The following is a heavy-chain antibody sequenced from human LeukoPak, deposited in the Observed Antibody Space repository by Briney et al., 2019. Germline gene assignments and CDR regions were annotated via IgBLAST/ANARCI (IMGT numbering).Heavy chain of an antibody. CDR2: ISYDGSNK. D-gene: IGHD3-22*01. CDR3: VKDDSSGYYGLIDY. J-gene: IGHJ4*02. CDR1: GFTFSSYG. V-gene: IGHV3-30*18. Sequence: GGSLRLSCAASGFTFSSYGMHWVRQAPGKGLEWVAVISYDGSNKYYADSVKGRFTISRDNSKNTLYLQMNSLRAEDTAVYYCVKDDSSGYYGLIDYWGQGTLVTVSS.